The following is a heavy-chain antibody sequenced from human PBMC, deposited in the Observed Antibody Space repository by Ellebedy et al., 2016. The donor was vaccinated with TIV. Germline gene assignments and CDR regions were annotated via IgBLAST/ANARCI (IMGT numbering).Heavy chain of an antibody. CDR2: ITGSSGYI. J-gene: IGHJ4*02. Sequence: GESLKISCAASGFTFSNYSMNWVRQAPGKGLEWVSSITGSSGYIFYADSVKGRFTISRDNAKNSLYLQLNSLRAEDTAVYYCSRGIAAVMYWGQGTLVTVSS. D-gene: IGHD6-13*01. CDR3: SRGIAAVMY. CDR1: GFTFSNYS. V-gene: IGHV3-21*01.